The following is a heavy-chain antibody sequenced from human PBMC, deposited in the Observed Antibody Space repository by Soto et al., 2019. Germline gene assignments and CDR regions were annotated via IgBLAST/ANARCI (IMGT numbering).Heavy chain of an antibody. J-gene: IGHJ6*03. Sequence: SETLSLTCSVSGGSISSSSYYWGWIRQPPGKGLEWIGSIYYSGSTYYNPSLKSRVTISVDTSKNQFSLKLSSVTAADTAVYYCARPSSRYYYYMDVWGKGTTVTSP. V-gene: IGHV4-39*01. CDR1: GGSISSSSYY. CDR2: IYYSGST. CDR3: ARPSSRYYYYMDV.